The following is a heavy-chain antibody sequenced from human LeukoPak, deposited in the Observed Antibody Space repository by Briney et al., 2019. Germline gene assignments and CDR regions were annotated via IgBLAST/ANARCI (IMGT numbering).Heavy chain of an antibody. CDR2: INHSGST. CDR1: GGSFSGYY. J-gene: IGHJ4*02. CDR3: ARGRVVRGVMAY. V-gene: IGHV4-34*01. D-gene: IGHD3-10*01. Sequence: SETLSLTCAVYGGSFSGYYWSWIRQPPGKGLEWIGEINHSGSTNYNPSLKSRITISVDTSKNQFSLKLSSVTAADTAVYYCARGRVVRGVMAYWGQGTLVTVSS.